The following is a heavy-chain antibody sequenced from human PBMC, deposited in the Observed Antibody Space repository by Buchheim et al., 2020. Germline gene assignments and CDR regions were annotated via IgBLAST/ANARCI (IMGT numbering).Heavy chain of an antibody. CDR3: ARETQSGSHCSSTSCATDP. CDR2: IYYSGST. CDR1: GGSISSGGYY. Sequence: QVQLQESGPGLVKPSQTLSLTCTVSGGSISSGGYYWSWIRQHPGKGLEWIGYIYYSGSTYYNPSLKSRVTISVDTSKNQFSLKLSPVTAADTAVYYCARETQSGSHCSSTSCATDPWGQGTL. D-gene: IGHD2-2*01. V-gene: IGHV4-31*03. J-gene: IGHJ5*02.